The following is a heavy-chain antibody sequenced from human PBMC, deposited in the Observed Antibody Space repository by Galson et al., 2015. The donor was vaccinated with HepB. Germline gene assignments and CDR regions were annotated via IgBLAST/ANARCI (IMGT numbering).Heavy chain of an antibody. V-gene: IGHV3-30*18. CDR3: AKEDSVSRALDY. Sequence: SLRLSCAASGFTFSRFGMFWVRQAPGKGLEWVSVMSDDGSKKYYADSVKGRFTISRDNSKNTLYLQMNSLRGEDTAVYYCAKEDSVSRALDYWGQGTLVTVSS. D-gene: IGHD5/OR15-5a*01. J-gene: IGHJ4*02. CDR1: GFTFSRFG. CDR2: MSDDGSKK.